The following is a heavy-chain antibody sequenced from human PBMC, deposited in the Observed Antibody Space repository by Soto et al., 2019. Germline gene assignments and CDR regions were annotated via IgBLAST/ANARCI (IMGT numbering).Heavy chain of an antibody. CDR3: ARDPPDSSGRRNYYYGMDV. J-gene: IGHJ6*02. V-gene: IGHV3-30-3*01. D-gene: IGHD6-19*01. CDR1: GFTFSSYA. CDR2: ISYDGSSK. Sequence: QVQLVESGGGVVQPGRSLRLSCAASGFTFSSYAMHWVRQAPGKGLEWVAVISYDGSSKYYADSVKGRFTISRDNSKNTLYLQMNSLRAEDTAVYYCARDPPDSSGRRNYYYGMDVWGQGTTVTVSS.